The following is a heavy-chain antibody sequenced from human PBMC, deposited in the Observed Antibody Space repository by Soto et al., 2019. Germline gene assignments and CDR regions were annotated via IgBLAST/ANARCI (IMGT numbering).Heavy chain of an antibody. CDR3: VRDIVIVPAASPMGYFDY. CDR1: GFTFSTYA. V-gene: IGHV3-23*01. J-gene: IGHJ4*02. CDR2: ISGSGYT. Sequence: LRLSCEASGFTFSTYAMSWVRQAPGKGPEWVSAISGSGYTYYADSVKGRFTISRDNSKNTLYLQMNSLRAEDTAIYYCVRDIVIVPAASPMGYFDYWGQGALVTVSS. D-gene: IGHD2-2*01.